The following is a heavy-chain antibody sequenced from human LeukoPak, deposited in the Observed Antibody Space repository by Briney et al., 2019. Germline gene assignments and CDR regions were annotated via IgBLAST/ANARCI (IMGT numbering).Heavy chain of an antibody. Sequence: GRSLRLSCAASGFTFSSYGMHWVRQAPGKGLEWVSVIWYDGSNKYYADSVKGRFTISRDNSKNTLYLQMNSLRAEDTAVYYCARDPEGSSSWSYYFDYWGQGTLVTVSS. J-gene: IGHJ4*02. V-gene: IGHV3-33*08. CDR3: ARDPEGSSSWSYYFDY. CDR2: IWYDGSNK. CDR1: GFTFSSYG. D-gene: IGHD6-13*01.